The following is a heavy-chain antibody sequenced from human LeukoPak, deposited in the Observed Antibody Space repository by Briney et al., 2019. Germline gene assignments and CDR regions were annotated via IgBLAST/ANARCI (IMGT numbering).Heavy chain of an antibody. CDR1: GYTFTGYY. CDR2: INPNSGGT. J-gene: IGHJ3*02. V-gene: IGHV1-2*02. Sequence: ASVKVSCKASGYTFTGYYMHWVRQAPGQGLEWMGWINPNSGGTNYAQKFQGRVTMTRDTSISTAYMELSGLRSEDTAVYYCARDPQGALGPFDIWGQGTMVTVSS. D-gene: IGHD3-10*01. CDR3: ARDPQGALGPFDI.